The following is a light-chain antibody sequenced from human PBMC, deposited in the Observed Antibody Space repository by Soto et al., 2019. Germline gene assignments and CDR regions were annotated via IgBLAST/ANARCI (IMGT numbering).Light chain of an antibody. CDR3: QQYDSYSPYT. CDR2: KAS. V-gene: IGKV1-5*03. Sequence: DIQMTQFPPTLSASIGDRVTITCRASQTISSSLAWYQQKPGKAPKLLIYKASTLETGVPSRFSGSGSGTEFTLPIRSLQPDDFATYYFQQYDSYSPYTFGQGTRLELK. CDR1: QTISSS. J-gene: IGKJ2*01.